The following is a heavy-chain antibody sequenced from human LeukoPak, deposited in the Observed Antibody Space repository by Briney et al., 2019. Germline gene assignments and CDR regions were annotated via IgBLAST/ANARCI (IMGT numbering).Heavy chain of an antibody. J-gene: IGHJ5*02. CDR3: ARGKNRITMIVVAHNWFDP. Sequence: PSETLSLTCAVYGGSFSGYYWSWIRQPPGKGLEWIGEINHSGSTNYNPSLKSRVTISVDTSKNQFSLKLSSVTAADTAVYYCARGKNRITMIVVAHNWFDPWGQGTLVTVPS. CDR2: INHSGST. CDR1: GGSFSGYY. D-gene: IGHD3-22*01. V-gene: IGHV4-34*01.